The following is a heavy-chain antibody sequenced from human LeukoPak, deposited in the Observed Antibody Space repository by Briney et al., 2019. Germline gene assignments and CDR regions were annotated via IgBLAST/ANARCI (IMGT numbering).Heavy chain of an antibody. Sequence: SVKVSCKASGGTFSSYAISWVRQAPGQGLEWMGRIIPIFGTANYAQKFQGRVTITADESTSTAYMELSSLRSEDTAVYYCARDNSAMKDYYYVDVWGKGTTVTVSS. V-gene: IGHV1-69*15. CDR3: ARDNSAMKDYYYVDV. CDR1: GGTFSSYA. CDR2: IIPIFGTA. J-gene: IGHJ6*03.